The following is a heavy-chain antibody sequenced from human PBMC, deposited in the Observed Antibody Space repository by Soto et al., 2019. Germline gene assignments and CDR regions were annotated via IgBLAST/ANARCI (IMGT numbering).Heavy chain of an antibody. V-gene: IGHV1-69*04. CDR2: IIPILGIA. J-gene: IGHJ4*02. CDR3: ARDPLPFYGDYANYFDY. Sequence: GASVKVSCKASGGTFSSYTISWVRQAPGQGLEWMGRIIPILGIANYAQKFQGRVTITADKSTSTAYMELSSLRSEDTAVYYCARDPLPFYGDYANYFDYWGQGTLVTVSS. CDR1: GGTFSSYT. D-gene: IGHD4-17*01.